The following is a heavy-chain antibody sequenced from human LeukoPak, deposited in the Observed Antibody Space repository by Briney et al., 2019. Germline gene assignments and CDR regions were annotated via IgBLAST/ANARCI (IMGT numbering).Heavy chain of an antibody. Sequence: GGSLRLSCAASGFTFSSYSMNWVHQAPGKGLEWVSAISGSGGSTYYADSVKGRFTISRDNSKNTLYLQMNSLRAEDTAVYYCAKTAAYSSGWSFDYWGQGTLVTVSS. D-gene: IGHD6-19*01. V-gene: IGHV3-23*01. CDR2: ISGSGGST. CDR1: GFTFSSYS. CDR3: AKTAAYSSGWSFDY. J-gene: IGHJ4*02.